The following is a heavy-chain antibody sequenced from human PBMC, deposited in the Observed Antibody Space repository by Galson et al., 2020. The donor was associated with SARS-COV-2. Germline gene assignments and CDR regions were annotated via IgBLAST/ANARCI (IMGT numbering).Heavy chain of an antibody. CDR3: AKDSTYYDSSGYLNHAFDI. J-gene: IGHJ3*02. V-gene: IGHV3-23*01. Sequence: GGSLRLSCAASGFTFSSYAMSWVRQAPGKGLEWVSGISGSGGSTYYADSGKGRFTISRDNSKNTLYLQMNSLRAEDTAVYYCAKDSTYYDSSGYLNHAFDIWGQGTMVTVSS. D-gene: IGHD3-22*01. CDR2: ISGSGGST. CDR1: GFTFSSYA.